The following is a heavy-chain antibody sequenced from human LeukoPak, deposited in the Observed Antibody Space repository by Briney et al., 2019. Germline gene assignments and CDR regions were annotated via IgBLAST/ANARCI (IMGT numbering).Heavy chain of an antibody. V-gene: IGHV4-59*08. CDR3: ARHRYSSSGGRWFDP. CDR1: GGSISGYY. CDR2: IHYSGST. D-gene: IGHD6-13*01. Sequence: SETLSLTCSVSGGSISGYYWTWIRQPPGKGLEWIGYIHYSGSTNYNPSLKSRVTISVDTSKNQFSLKLSSVTAADTAVYYCARHRYSSSGGRWFDPWGQGTLVTVSS. J-gene: IGHJ5*02.